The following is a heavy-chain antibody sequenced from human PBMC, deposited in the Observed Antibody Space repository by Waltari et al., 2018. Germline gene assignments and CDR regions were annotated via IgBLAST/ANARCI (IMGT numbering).Heavy chain of an antibody. D-gene: IGHD6-13*01. CDR2: IYYSGST. J-gene: IGHJ5*02. Sequence: QVQLQESGPGLVKPSETLSLTCTVSGGSISSYYWSWIRQPPGKGLEWIGYIYYSGSTSSHPALKSRVTISVDTSKNQCSLKLSTVTAADTAVYYCARSSGYRLYPWGQGTLVTVSS. V-gene: IGHV4-59*01. CDR3: ARSSGYRLYP. CDR1: GGSISSYY.